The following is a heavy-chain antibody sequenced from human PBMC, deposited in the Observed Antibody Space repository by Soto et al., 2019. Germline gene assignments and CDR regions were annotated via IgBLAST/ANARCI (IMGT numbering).Heavy chain of an antibody. CDR2: INTDNGNP. Sequence: ALMKVSCKASGYTFTSYAMHWVRQAPGQGLEWMGWINTDNGNPKYSQNFQGRVAITRDTSASTAYMELSSLRSEDTAVYYCARRGRRYWYCELWGRGNLVTVCS. J-gene: IGHJ2*01. CDR3: ARRGRRYWYCEL. D-gene: IGHD1-26*01. CDR1: GYTFTSYA. V-gene: IGHV1-3*04.